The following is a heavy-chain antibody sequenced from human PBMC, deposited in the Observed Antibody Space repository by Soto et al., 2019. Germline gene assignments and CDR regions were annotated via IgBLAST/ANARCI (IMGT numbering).Heavy chain of an antibody. Sequence: ASVKVSCKASGYTFTRYTMNWLRQAPGQRLEWMGWINPDNGNTKSSQKFQDRVIITRDTSASTAYMDLSSLRSEDTAVYYCARGIATGQLDPWGQGTLVTRLL. CDR3: ARGIATGQLDP. J-gene: IGHJ5*02. CDR2: INPDNGNT. D-gene: IGHD2-15*01. V-gene: IGHV1-3*01. CDR1: GYTFTRYT.